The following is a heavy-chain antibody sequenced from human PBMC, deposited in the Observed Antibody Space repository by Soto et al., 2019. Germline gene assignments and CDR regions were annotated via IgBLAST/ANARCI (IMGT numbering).Heavy chain of an antibody. CDR2: IFSSGRT. D-gene: IGHD1-26*01. CDR3: ARGWDVKYFDH. Sequence: ETLSLTCSVSGDSLLSSYWSWVRQPAGKGLEWIGHIFSSGRTSYNPSLKSRLSMSIDMSKNLFSLNLSSVTAADTAVYYCARGWDVKYFDHWGQGTLVTVSS. CDR1: GDSLLSSY. J-gene: IGHJ4*02. V-gene: IGHV4-4*07.